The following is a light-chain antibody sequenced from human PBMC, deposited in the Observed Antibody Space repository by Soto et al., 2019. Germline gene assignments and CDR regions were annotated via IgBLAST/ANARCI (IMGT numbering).Light chain of an antibody. CDR1: QSVSTS. V-gene: IGKV3-11*01. Sequence: EVVLTQSPGTLSLSPGERATLSCRASQSVSTSLAWYQQKPGQAPRLLIYDASNRAPGIPARFSGSGSGTAFTLSISSLEPEDVAVSYCHQRNNWPPYTFGQGTKLEIK. CDR3: HQRNNWPPYT. CDR2: DAS. J-gene: IGKJ2*01.